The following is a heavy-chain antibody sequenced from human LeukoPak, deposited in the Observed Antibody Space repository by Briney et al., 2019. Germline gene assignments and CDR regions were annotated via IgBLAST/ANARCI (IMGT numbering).Heavy chain of an antibody. CDR3: ARDPDSSGYYYGAFGI. J-gene: IGHJ3*02. V-gene: IGHV3-21*01. CDR2: ISSSSSYI. D-gene: IGHD3-22*01. CDR1: GFTFSSYS. Sequence: PGGSLRLSCAASGFTFSSYSMNWVRQAPGKGLEWVSSISSSSSYIYYADSVKGRFTISRDNAKNSLYLQMNSLRAEDTAVYYCARDPDSSGYYYGAFGIWGQGTMVTVSS.